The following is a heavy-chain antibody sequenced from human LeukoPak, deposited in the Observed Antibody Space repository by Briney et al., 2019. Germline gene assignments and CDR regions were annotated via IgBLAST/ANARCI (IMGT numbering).Heavy chain of an antibody. V-gene: IGHV1-69*05. CDR3: ARVAAGTSPLGY. J-gene: IGHJ4*02. CDR1: GGTFSSYA. CDR2: IIPIFGTA. Sequence: SVKVSCKASGGTFSSYAISWVRQAPGQGLEWMGGIIPIFGTANYAQKFQGRVTITTDESTSTAYMELSSLRSEDTAVYYCARVAAGTSPLGYWGQGTLVTVSP. D-gene: IGHD6-13*01.